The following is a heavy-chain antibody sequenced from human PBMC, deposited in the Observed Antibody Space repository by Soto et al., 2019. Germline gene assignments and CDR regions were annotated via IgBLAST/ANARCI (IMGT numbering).Heavy chain of an antibody. J-gene: IGHJ5*02. D-gene: IGHD2-15*01. V-gene: IGHV1-3*01. CDR3: ARDRDLRIGSYWFDP. CDR2: INAGNGNT. Sequence: QVQLVQSGAEVKKPGASVKVSCKASGYTFTSYAMHWVRQAPGQRLEWMGWINAGNGNTKYSQKFQGRVTITRDTSASTAYMELSSLRSEDTAVYYCARDRDLRIGSYWFDPWGQGTLVTVSS. CDR1: GYTFTSYA.